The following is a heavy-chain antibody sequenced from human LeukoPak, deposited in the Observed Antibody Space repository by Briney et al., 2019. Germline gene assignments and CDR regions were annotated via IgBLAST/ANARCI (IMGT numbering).Heavy chain of an antibody. CDR3: ARRGGGSSGGFYFDY. CDR2: IYPGDSDT. V-gene: IGHV5-51*01. CDR1: VFSFTNYW. D-gene: IGHD2-15*01. Sequence: GESLKISCKASVFSFTNYWIAWVRQTPGQGLEWMGPIYPGDSDTRYNPSFQGQVTISADKSIKTAYLQWSNLKASDTAIYYCARRGGGSSGGFYFDYWGQGSLVTVSS. J-gene: IGHJ4*02.